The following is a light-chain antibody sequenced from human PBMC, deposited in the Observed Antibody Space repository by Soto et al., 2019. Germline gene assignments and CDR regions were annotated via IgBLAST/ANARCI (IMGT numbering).Light chain of an antibody. CDR3: SSYTSSTPRVV. J-gene: IGLJ2*01. CDR2: DVS. CDR1: SSDVGGYNY. Sequence: QSALTQPASVSGSPGQSITISCTGTSSDVGGYNYVSWYQQHPGKAPKLMIYDVSNWPSGVSNRFSGSKSGNTASLTISGLQAEDEADYYCSSYTSSTPRVVFGGGTQLTVL. V-gene: IGLV2-14*01.